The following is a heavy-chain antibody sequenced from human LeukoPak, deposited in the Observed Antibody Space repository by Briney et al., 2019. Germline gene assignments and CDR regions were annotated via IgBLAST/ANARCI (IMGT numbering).Heavy chain of an antibody. CDR2: ISNDGGGT. V-gene: IGHV3-23*01. J-gene: IGHJ5*02. CDR3: AKGGSGYFADL. CDR1: GFIFNNYG. Sequence: GGSLRLSCAASGFIFNNYGLIWVRQAPGKGLQRVSAISNDGGGTTYADFVKGRFTISRDNSKNTLFLQMNSMRAEDTALYYCAKGGSGYFADLWGQGTLVTVSS. D-gene: IGHD3-22*01.